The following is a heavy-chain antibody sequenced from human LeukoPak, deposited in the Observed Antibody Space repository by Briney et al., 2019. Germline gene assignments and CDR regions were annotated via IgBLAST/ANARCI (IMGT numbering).Heavy chain of an antibody. D-gene: IGHD3-10*01. J-gene: IGHJ3*02. Sequence: GGSLRLSCAASGFTFSSYSMNWVRQAPGKGLEWVSSISSSSSYIYYADSVKGRFTISRDNAKNSLYLQMNSLRAEDTAVYYCARTWFGELLSGAFDIWGQGTMVTASS. CDR1: GFTFSSYS. V-gene: IGHV3-21*01. CDR2: ISSSSSYI. CDR3: ARTWFGELLSGAFDI.